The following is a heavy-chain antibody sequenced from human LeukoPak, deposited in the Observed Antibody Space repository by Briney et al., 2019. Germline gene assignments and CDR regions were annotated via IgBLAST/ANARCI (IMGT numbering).Heavy chain of an antibody. V-gene: IGHV3-53*01. Sequence: GGSLRLSCAAAGFTLSNYPMSWVRQAPGKGLEWVSVTYTGGNSYYADSVKGRFIISRDISKNTLYLQMNSLRAEDSALYYCARGGRGSAAVVAPRSFDIWGQGTMVTVSS. J-gene: IGHJ3*02. CDR1: GFTLSNYP. CDR2: TYTGGNS. D-gene: IGHD3-22*01. CDR3: ARGGRGSAAVVAPRSFDI.